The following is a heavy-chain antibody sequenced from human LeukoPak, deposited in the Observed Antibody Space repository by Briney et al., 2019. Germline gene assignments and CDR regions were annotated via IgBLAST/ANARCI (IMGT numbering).Heavy chain of an antibody. CDR2: ISSSSSTI. CDR1: GFTFSSYS. V-gene: IGHV3-48*04. D-gene: IGHD3-22*01. J-gene: IGHJ4*02. CDR3: ARYRVYDSSGSYFYHIDY. Sequence: GGSLRLSCAASGFTFSSYSMNWVRQAPGKGLEWVSYISSSSSTIYYADSVRGRFTISRDNAKNSLYLQMNSLRADDTAVYYCARYRVYDSSGSYFYHIDYWGQGTLVTVSS.